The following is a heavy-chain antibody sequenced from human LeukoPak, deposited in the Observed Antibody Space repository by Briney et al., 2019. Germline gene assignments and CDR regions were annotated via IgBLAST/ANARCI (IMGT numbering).Heavy chain of an antibody. V-gene: IGHV1-69*13. CDR2: IIPIFGTA. D-gene: IGHD2-2*01. CDR3: AREKYCSSTSRYGEAFDI. CDR1: GGTFSSYA. J-gene: IGHJ3*02. Sequence: ASVKVSCKASGGTFSSYAISWVRQAPGQGLEWMGGIIPIFGTANYAQKFQGRVTITADESTSTAYMELSSLRSEDTAVYYCAREKYCSSTSRYGEAFDIWGQGTMVTVSS.